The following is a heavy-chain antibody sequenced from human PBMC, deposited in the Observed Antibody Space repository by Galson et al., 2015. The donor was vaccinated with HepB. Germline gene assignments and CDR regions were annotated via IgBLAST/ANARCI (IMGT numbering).Heavy chain of an antibody. J-gene: IGHJ4*02. CDR2: ISWNSGSI. V-gene: IGHV3-9*01. CDR1: GFTFDDYA. CDR3: AKVYAASGSYYDY. Sequence: SLRLSCAASGFTFDDYAMHWVRQAPGKGLEWVSGISWNSGSIGYADSVKGRFTISRDNAKNSLYLQMNSLRAEDTALYYCAKVYAASGSYYDYWGQGTLVTVSS. D-gene: IGHD3-10*01.